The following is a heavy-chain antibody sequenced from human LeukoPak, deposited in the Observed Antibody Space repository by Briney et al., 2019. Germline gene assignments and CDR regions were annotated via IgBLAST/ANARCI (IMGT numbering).Heavy chain of an antibody. V-gene: IGHV3-11*04. Sequence: KSGGSLRLSCAASGFTFSDYYMSWIRQAPGKGLEWVSYISSSGSTIYYADSVKGRFTISRDNAKNSLYLQMNSLRAEDTAVYYCARDYHYGYNYYYYYMDVWGKGTMVTVSS. D-gene: IGHD5-18*01. CDR1: GFTFSDYY. CDR2: ISSSGSTI. CDR3: ARDYHYGYNYYYYYMDV. J-gene: IGHJ6*03.